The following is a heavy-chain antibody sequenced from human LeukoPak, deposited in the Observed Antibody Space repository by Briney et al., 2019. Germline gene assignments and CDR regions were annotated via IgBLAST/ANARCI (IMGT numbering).Heavy chain of an antibody. CDR2: ISGSGGST. CDR1: GFTFSSYA. CDR3: AKDAYLIAVTGNYFDY. V-gene: IGHV3-23*01. J-gene: IGHJ4*02. D-gene: IGHD6-19*01. Sequence: GGSLRLSCAASGFTFSSYAMSWVRQAPGKGLEWVSAISGSGGSTYYADSVKGRFTISRDNSKNTVYLQMNSLRSEDTAVYYCAKDAYLIAVTGNYFDYWGQGTLVTVSS.